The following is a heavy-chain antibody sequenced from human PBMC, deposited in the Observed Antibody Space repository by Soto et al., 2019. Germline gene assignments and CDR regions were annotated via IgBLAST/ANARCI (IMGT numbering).Heavy chain of an antibody. D-gene: IGHD2-2*01. CDR2: ISSSSSYI. CDR3: ARGEVYCSSTSCRYYYYGMDV. J-gene: IGHJ6*02. CDR1: GFTFSSYS. V-gene: IGHV3-21*01. Sequence: GGSLRLSCAASGFTFSSYSMNWVRQAPGKGLEWVSSISSSSSYIYYADSVKGRFTISRDNAKNSLYLQMNSLRAEDTAVYYCARGEVYCSSTSCRYYYYGMDVWGQRTTVTVSS.